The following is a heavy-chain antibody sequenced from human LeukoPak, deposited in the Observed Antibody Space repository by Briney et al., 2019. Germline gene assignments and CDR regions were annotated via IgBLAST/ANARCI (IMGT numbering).Heavy chain of an antibody. V-gene: IGHV3-21*01. Sequence: GGSLRLSCSASGFTFSDYDMNWVRQAPGKGLEWVSSISGLSSYTYYGESVKGRFRISRDNAKNSLYLQMDSLGAEDTATYYCGRAFPPLRTSSAGDLWGQGILVTVSS. CDR3: GRAFPPLRTSSAGDL. J-gene: IGHJ4*02. CDR2: ISGLSSYT. CDR1: GFTFSDYD. D-gene: IGHD3-16*01.